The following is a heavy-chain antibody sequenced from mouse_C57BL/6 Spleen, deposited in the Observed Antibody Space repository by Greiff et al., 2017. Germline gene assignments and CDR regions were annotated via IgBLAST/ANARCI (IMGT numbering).Heavy chain of an antibody. J-gene: IGHJ4*01. Sequence: QVQLQQSGPELVKPGASVKISCKASGYSFTSYYIHWVKQRPGQGLEWIGWIYPGSGNTKYNEKFKGKATLTADTSSSTAYMQLSSLTSEDSAVYYCARCDYGSSYGAMDYWGQGTSVTVSS. D-gene: IGHD1-1*01. V-gene: IGHV1-66*01. CDR1: GYSFTSYY. CDR3: ARCDYGSSYGAMDY. CDR2: IYPGSGNT.